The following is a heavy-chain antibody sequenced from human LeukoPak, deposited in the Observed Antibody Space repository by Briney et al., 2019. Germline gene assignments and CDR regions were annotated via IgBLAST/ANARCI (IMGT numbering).Heavy chain of an antibody. J-gene: IGHJ4*02. D-gene: IGHD1-1*01. CDR2: ISSNGGST. V-gene: IGHV3-64*01. CDR3: VTSWNRQQRDY. Sequence: PGGSLRLSCAASGFTFSSYAMHWVRQAPGKGLEYVSAISSNGGSTYYANSVKGRFTISRDNAKQSLYLQMGTVTAEDTAVYYCVTSWNRQQRDYWGQGILVTVSS. CDR1: GFTFSSYA.